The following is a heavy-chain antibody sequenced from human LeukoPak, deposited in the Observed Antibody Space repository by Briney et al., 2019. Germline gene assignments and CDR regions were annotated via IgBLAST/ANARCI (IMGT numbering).Heavy chain of an antibody. CDR1: GFTFSSYA. J-gene: IGHJ4*02. V-gene: IGHV3-23*01. CDR2: ISGSGGST. CDR3: AKDPLTYYYDSSAFDY. D-gene: IGHD3-22*01. Sequence: SGGSLRLSCAASGFTFSSYAMSWVRQAPGKGLEWVSAISGSGGSTYYADSVKGRFTISRDNSKNTLYLQMNSLRAEDTAVYYCAKDPLTYYYDSSAFDYCGQGTLVTVSS.